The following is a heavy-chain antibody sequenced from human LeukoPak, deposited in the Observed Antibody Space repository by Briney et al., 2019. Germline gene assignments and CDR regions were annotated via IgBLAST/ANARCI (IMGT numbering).Heavy chain of an antibody. Sequence: GASVKVSCKASGYTFTSYGISWVRQAPGQGLEWMGWISAYNGNTNYTQKLHGRVTMTTDTSTSTAYMELRSLRSDDTAVYYCARQDSSWYKGFDPWGQRTRVTVSS. CDR2: ISAYNGNT. V-gene: IGHV1-18*01. J-gene: IGHJ5*02. CDR1: GYTFTSYG. CDR3: ARQDSSWYKGFDP. D-gene: IGHD6-13*01.